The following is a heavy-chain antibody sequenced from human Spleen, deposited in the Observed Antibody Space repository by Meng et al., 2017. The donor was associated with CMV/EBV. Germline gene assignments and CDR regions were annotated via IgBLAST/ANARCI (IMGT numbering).Heavy chain of an antibody. Sequence: ASVKVSCKTSGYTFTGHYMHWVRQAPGQGLEWMGWINPHSGDTKYGHKFQGRVTMTRDTSITTAYMELSTLRSDDTAVYYCARDKGLLVGPTGSRPPNFYFDHWGQGTTVTVSS. V-gene: IGHV1-2*07. CDR1: GYTFTGHY. J-gene: IGHJ4*03. CDR3: ARDKGLLVGPTGSRPPNFYFDH. CDR2: INPHSGDT. D-gene: IGHD1-1*01.